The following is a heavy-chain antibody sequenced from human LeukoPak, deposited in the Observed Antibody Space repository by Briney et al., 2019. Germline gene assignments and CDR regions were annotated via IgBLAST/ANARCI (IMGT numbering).Heavy chain of an antibody. CDR1: GYTFTSYG. CDR3: ARGQVGAAYSF. D-gene: IGHD1-26*01. Sequence: ASVKLSFKASGYTFTSYGISWVRQAPGQGLEWMGWISVYNGNTNYAQKLQGRVTMTTDASTSTAYMELRSLRSDDTAVYYCARGQVGAAYSFWGQGTLVTVSS. J-gene: IGHJ4*02. V-gene: IGHV1-18*01. CDR2: ISVYNGNT.